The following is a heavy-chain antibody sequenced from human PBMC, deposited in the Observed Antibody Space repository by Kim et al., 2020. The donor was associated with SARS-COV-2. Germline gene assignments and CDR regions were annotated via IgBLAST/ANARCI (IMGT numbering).Heavy chain of an antibody. CDR2: ISGSGGIT. V-gene: IGHV3-23*01. Sequence: GGSLRLSCAASGFTFSSYAMGWVRQAPGKGLEWVSIISGSGGITYYVDSVKGRFTISRDNSKNTLYLQMNSLRAEDTAVYYCAIDPRRYYYDTTIDYWGQGTLVTVSS. CDR3: AIDPRRYYYDTTIDY. CDR1: GFTFSSYA. J-gene: IGHJ4*02. D-gene: IGHD3-22*01.